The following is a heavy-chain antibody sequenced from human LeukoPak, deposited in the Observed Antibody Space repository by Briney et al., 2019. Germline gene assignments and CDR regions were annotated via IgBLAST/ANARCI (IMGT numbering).Heavy chain of an antibody. J-gene: IGHJ6*02. CDR3: ARDLVYYDSSGYYYYYGMDV. Sequence: PSETLSLTCSVSGGSISSYYWNWIRQPPGKGLEWIGYIYYSGSTNYNPSLKSRVTISVDTSKNQFSLKLSSVTAADTAVYYCARDLVYYDSSGYYYYYGMDVWGQGTTVTVSS. D-gene: IGHD3-22*01. CDR2: IYYSGST. V-gene: IGHV4-59*01. CDR1: GGSISSYY.